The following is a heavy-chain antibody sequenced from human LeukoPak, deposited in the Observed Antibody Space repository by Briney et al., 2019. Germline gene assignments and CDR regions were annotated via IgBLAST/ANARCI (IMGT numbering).Heavy chain of an antibody. Sequence: GGSLRLSCAASGFTFSSYAMSWVRQAPGKGLEWVSAISGSGGSTYYADSVKGRFTISRDNSKNTLYLQMNSLRAEDTAVYYCARRDGYNNRGYWGQGTLVTVSS. CDR3: ARRDGYNNRGY. J-gene: IGHJ4*02. D-gene: IGHD5-24*01. V-gene: IGHV3-23*01. CDR1: GFTFSSYA. CDR2: ISGSGGST.